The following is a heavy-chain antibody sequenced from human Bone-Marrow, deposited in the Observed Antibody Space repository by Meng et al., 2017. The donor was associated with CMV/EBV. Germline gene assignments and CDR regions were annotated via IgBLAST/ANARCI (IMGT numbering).Heavy chain of an antibody. V-gene: IGHV3-73*01. CDR3: ITTAGTDFDY. CDR1: ELPCRVSA. J-gene: IGHJ4*02. CDR2: IKRKANSYAT. D-gene: IGHD6-19*01. Sequence: CSASELPCRVSALQWTRQASGKGLEWVDRIKRKANSYATAYAASVKDKFTISRDHSKNTAYLEVNSLKTEHTAVYYCITTAGTDFDYWGQGTLVTVSS.